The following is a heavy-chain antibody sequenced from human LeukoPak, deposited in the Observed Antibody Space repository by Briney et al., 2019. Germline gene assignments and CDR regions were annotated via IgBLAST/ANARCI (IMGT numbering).Heavy chain of an antibody. Sequence: GSVKVSCKASGYTFTGYYMHWVRQAPGQGLEWMGRINPNSGGTNYAQKFQGRVTMTRDTSISTAYMELSRLRSDDTAVYYCARVRVTLPLVRYYYGMDVWGQGTTVTVSS. J-gene: IGHJ6*02. CDR1: GYTFTGYY. V-gene: IGHV1-2*06. D-gene: IGHD6-13*01. CDR2: INPNSGGT. CDR3: ARVRVTLPLVRYYYGMDV.